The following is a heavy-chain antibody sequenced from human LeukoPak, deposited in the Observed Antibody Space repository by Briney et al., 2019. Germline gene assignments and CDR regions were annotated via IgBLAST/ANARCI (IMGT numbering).Heavy chain of an antibody. V-gene: IGHV4-59*01. J-gene: IGHJ3*02. D-gene: IGHD1-14*01. Sequence: SETLSLTCTVSGGSISSDYWSWIRQPPGKGLEWIGYKYYSGSTNYNPSLKSRVTISVDTSNNQFSLKLTSVTPADTALYYCARETTQGSFDIWGRGTMVTVSS. CDR1: GGSISSDY. CDR2: KYYSGST. CDR3: ARETTQGSFDI.